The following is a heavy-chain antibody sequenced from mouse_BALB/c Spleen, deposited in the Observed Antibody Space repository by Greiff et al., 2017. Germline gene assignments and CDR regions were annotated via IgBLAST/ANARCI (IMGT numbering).Heavy chain of an antibody. J-gene: IGHJ1*01. V-gene: IGHV1-69*01. CDR3: ARGATMITNWYFDV. CDR2: IVTSDSYT. D-gene: IGHD2-4*01. CDR1: GYTFTDYW. Sequence: VQLQQPGAELVMPGASVKMSCKASGYTFTDYWMHWVKQRPGQGLEWIGAIVTSDSYTSYNQKFKGKATLTVDESSSTAYMQLSSLTSEDSAVYYCARGATMITNWYFDVWGAGTTVTVSS.